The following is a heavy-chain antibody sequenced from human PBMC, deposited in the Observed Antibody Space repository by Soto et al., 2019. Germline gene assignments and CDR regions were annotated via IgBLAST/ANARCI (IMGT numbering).Heavy chain of an antibody. CDR1: GGTFSSYA. J-gene: IGHJ4*02. Sequence: ASVKVSCKASGGTFSSYAISWVRQAPGQGLEWMGGIIPIFGTANYAQKFQGRVTITADESTSTAHMELSSLRSEDTAAYYCARDSTVAGLGFDYWGQGTLVTVSS. CDR3: ARDSTVAGLGFDY. D-gene: IGHD6-19*01. CDR2: IIPIFGTA. V-gene: IGHV1-69*13.